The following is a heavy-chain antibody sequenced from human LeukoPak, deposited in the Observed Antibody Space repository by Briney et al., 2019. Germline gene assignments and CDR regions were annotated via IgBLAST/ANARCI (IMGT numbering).Heavy chain of an antibody. CDR3: ARGHYYDSSGLDY. J-gene: IGHJ4*02. Sequence: GGSLRLSCAASGFTVSSNYMNWVRQDPGKGLEWVSVIDSGGRTFYADSVKGRFTISRDNSKNTLYLQMNSLRAEDTAVYYCARGHYYDSSGLDYWGQGTLVTVSS. V-gene: IGHV3-66*02. CDR2: IDSGGRT. CDR1: GFTVSSNY. D-gene: IGHD3-22*01.